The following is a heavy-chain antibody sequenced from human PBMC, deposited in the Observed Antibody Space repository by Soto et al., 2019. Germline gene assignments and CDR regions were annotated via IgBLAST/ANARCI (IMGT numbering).Heavy chain of an antibody. J-gene: IGHJ5*02. CDR3: TKWPVGASLNCFDP. V-gene: IGHV5-51*01. Sequence: GESLKISCKGSGYSFTSNWIGWVRQMPGKGLEWMGIIHPGDSSTRYSPSFQGQVTISADKSISTAYLQWSSLKASDTAIYYCTKWPVGASLNCFDPWGQETLVTVS. CDR1: GYSFTSNW. D-gene: IGHD1-26*01. CDR2: IHPGDSST.